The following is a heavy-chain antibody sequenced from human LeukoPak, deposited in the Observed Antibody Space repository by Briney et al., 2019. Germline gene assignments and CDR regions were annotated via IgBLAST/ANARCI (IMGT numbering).Heavy chain of an antibody. CDR1: GGSISSSSYY. CDR3: ARYPFDGYNYYFDY. CDR2: IYYSGSS. D-gene: IGHD5-24*01. Sequence: SETLSLTCTVSGGSISSSSYYWGWIRQPPGTGLEWIGYIYYSGSSNYNPSLKSRVTISVDTSKNQFSLKLSSVTAADTAVYYCARYPFDGYNYYFDYWGQGTLVTVSS. J-gene: IGHJ4*02. V-gene: IGHV4-61*05.